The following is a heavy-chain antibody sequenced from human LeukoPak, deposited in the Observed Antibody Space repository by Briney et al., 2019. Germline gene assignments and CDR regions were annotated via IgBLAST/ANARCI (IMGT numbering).Heavy chain of an antibody. J-gene: IGHJ4*02. D-gene: IGHD1-26*01. CDR3: AREEALGSGSFDY. CDR2: IFYSGST. Sequence: GSLRLSCAASGFSFNYYGMHWVRQPPGKALEWIGNIFYSGSTYYSPSLKSRVTISLDTSRNQFSLKLNSVTAADTAVYYCAREEALGSGSFDYWGQGTLVTVSS. V-gene: IGHV4-59*01. CDR1: GFSFNYYG.